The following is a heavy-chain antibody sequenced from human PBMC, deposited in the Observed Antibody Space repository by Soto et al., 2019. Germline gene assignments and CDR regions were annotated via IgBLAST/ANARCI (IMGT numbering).Heavy chain of an antibody. CDR1: GGSVSSGSYY. CDR3: ASQYGDYLEKLS. V-gene: IGHV4-61*01. CDR2: IYYSGST. J-gene: IGHJ5*02. D-gene: IGHD4-17*01. Sequence: SETLSLTCTVSGGSVSSGSYYWSWIRQPPGKGLEWIGYIYYSGSTNYNPSLKSRVTISVDTSKNQFSLKLSSVTAADTAVYYCASQYGDYLEKLSWGQGTLVTVSS.